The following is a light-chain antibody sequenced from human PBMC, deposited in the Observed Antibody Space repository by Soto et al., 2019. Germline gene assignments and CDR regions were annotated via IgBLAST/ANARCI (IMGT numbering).Light chain of an antibody. Sequence: EIVLTQSPGTLSLSPGERATLSCRASQSVSSNYLAWYQQRPGQAPRLLIFRASSRATGIPDRFRGSGSGTDFTLTISRLEPEDFAVYYCHQYGGSPWTFGQGTKVEVK. CDR3: HQYGGSPWT. CDR2: RAS. J-gene: IGKJ1*01. CDR1: QSVSSNY. V-gene: IGKV3-20*01.